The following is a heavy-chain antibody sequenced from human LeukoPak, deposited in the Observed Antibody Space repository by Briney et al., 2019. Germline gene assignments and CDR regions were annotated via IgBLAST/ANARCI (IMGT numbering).Heavy chain of an antibody. CDR3: ARRRYYDSTGYLD. CDR1: GDYISSSSYY. V-gene: IGHV4-39*02. J-gene: IGHJ1*01. D-gene: IGHD3-22*01. Sequence: SETLSLTCSLSGDYISSSSYYWGWIRQPPGTGLEWIGEIYYSGSTYYNASLESRVSISIDTSNNHFSLRLSSLTAADTALYYCARRRYYDSTGYLDWGRGTLVTVSS. CDR2: IYYSGST.